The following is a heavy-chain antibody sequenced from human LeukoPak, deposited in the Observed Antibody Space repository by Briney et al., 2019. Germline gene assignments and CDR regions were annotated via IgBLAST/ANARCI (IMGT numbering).Heavy chain of an antibody. V-gene: IGHV3-30*01. CDR1: GFTFSSYA. CDR2: ISYDGSNK. D-gene: IGHD6-19*01. Sequence: PGRSLRLSCAASGFTFSSYAMHWVRQAPGKGLEWVAVISYDGSNKYYADSVKGRFTISRDNSKNTLYLQMNSLRAEDTAVYHCARKEKSYSSGWYYFDYWGQGTLVTVSS. J-gene: IGHJ4*02. CDR3: ARKEKSYSSGWYYFDY.